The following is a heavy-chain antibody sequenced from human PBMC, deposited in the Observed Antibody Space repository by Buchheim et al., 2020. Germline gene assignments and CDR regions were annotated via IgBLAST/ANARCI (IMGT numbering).Heavy chain of an antibody. J-gene: IGHJ4*02. CDR3: ARGRLLRRYCSGGSCADNDY. V-gene: IGHV4-34*01. Sequence: QVQLQQWGAGLLKPSETLSLTCAVYGGSFSGYYWSWIRQPPGKGLEWIGEISHSGSTNYNPSLKSRVTISVDTSKNQFSLKLSSVTAADTAVYYCARGRLLRRYCSGGSCADNDYWGQGTL. D-gene: IGHD2-15*01. CDR2: ISHSGST. CDR1: GGSFSGYY.